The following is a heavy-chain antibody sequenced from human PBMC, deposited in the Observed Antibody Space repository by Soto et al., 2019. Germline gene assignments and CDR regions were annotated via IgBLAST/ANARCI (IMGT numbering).Heavy chain of an antibody. D-gene: IGHD6-19*01. V-gene: IGHV1-18*04. CDR2: ISAYNGNT. CDR3: ARWSLSGWPEPDNWFDP. J-gene: IGHJ5*02. Sequence: ASVKVSGRASGYTCPSYGISWLRQAPGQGLEWMGWISAYNGNTNYAQKLQGRVTMTTDTSTSTAYMELRSLRSDDTAVYYCARWSLSGWPEPDNWFDPWGQGTLVTVSS. CDR1: GYTCPSYG.